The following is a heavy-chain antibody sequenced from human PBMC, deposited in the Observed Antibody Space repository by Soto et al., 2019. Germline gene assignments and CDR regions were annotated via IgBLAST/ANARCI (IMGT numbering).Heavy chain of an antibody. CDR3: ARVRDSSGSYEAHFHY. CDR1: GFTFSSYA. D-gene: IGHD3-22*01. Sequence: SLRLSCAASGFTFSSYAMHWVRQAPGKGLEYVTAISSNGGSTYYANSVKGRFTISRDNSKNTLYLQMGSLRAEDMAVYYCARVRDSSGSYEAHFHYWGQGTLVTVSS. J-gene: IGHJ4*02. CDR2: ISSNGGST. V-gene: IGHV3-64*01.